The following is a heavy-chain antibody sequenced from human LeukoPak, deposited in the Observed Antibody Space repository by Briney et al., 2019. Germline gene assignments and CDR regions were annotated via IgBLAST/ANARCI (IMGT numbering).Heavy chain of an antibody. CDR3: ATCWDRDWYFDL. V-gene: IGHV1-69*13. D-gene: IGHD1-26*01. CDR1: GATFATYA. J-gene: IGHJ2*01. CDR2: IIPIFGTA. Sequence: SVKVSCKASGATFATYAIGWLRRALGQGLEGMGGIIPIFGTANYAQKFQGRVTITADESTSTAYMELSSLRSEDTAVYYCATCWDRDWYFDLWGRGTLVTVSS.